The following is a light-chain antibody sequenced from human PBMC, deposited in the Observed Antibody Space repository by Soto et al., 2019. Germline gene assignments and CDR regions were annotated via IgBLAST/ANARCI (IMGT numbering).Light chain of an antibody. CDR3: SSYAGISNL. CDR2: EVN. J-gene: IGLJ2*01. V-gene: IGLV2-8*01. CDR1: SSDVGGYNY. Sequence: QPVLTQPPSASGSPGQSVTISCTGTSSDVGGYNYVSWYQQHPGKAPKLMIYEVNKRPSGVPDRFSGSKSGNTASLTVSGLQAEDEADYYCSSYAGISNLFGGGTKVTVL.